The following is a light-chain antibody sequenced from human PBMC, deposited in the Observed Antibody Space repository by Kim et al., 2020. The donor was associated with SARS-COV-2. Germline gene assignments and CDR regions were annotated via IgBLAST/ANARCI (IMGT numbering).Light chain of an antibody. J-gene: IGLJ3*02. CDR1: SSDVGGYNY. CDR3: SSYTGSITVL. Sequence: GQSITISCTGTSSDVGGYNYVSWYQHHPGRVPKLILYDVNKRPSAISDRFSGSQSGNTASLTISGLQAEDEADYYCSSYTGSITVLFGGGTQLTVL. V-gene: IGLV2-14*03. CDR2: DVN.